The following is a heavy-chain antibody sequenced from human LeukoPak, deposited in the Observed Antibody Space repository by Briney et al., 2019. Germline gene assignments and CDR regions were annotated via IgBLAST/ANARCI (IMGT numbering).Heavy chain of an antibody. CDR3: AKDQIGWAPGYVSGPLDQ. Sequence: SGGSLRLSCVVSGLNFADYAMHWVRQPPGKGLEWVSLISADGGTTFSADSVKGRFTIARDNSKNTVYLQMTSLRTEDTAVYYCAKDQIGWAPGYVSGPLDQWGQGTLVTVSS. V-gene: IGHV3-43*02. D-gene: IGHD6-19*01. J-gene: IGHJ4*02. CDR2: ISADGGTT. CDR1: GLNFADYA.